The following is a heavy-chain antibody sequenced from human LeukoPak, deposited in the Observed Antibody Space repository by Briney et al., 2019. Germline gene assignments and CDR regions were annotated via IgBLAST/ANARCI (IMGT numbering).Heavy chain of an antibody. V-gene: IGHV3-23*01. CDR3: AKDRIPDGKYSIDF. CDR2: IVGDGGGI. D-gene: IGHD5-24*01. CDR1: GFTFSTYA. J-gene: IGHJ4*02. Sequence: GGSLRLSCAASGFTFSTYAMNWVRQAPGKGLEWVSVIVGDGGGIHYADSVSGRFTISRDNSRNTLYLLMNSLRVEDTAVYYCAKDRIPDGKYSIDFWGQGTLVTVSS.